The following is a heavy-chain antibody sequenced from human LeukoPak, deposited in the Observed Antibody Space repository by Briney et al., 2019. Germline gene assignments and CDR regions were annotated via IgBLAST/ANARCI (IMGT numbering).Heavy chain of an antibody. CDR1: GYTSTSYG. CDR2: ISAYNGNT. CDR3: ARDDPPYNWNYY. D-gene: IGHD1-7*01. Sequence: SSVKVSCKASGYTSTSYGISWVRQAPGQGLEWMGWISAYNGNTNHAQKLQGRVTMTTDTSTSTAYMELRSLRSDDTAVYYCARDDPPYNWNYYWGQGTLVTVSS. J-gene: IGHJ4*02. V-gene: IGHV1-18*01.